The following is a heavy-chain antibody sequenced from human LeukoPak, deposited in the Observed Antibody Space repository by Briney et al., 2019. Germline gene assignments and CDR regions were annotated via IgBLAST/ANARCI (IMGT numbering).Heavy chain of an antibody. CDR1: GFTFSSYA. V-gene: IGHV3-23*01. Sequence: QPEGSLRLSCASSGFTFSSYAMSWVRQAPGKGLEWVSAIGGSGGSPYYADSVKGRFTISRDNSKNTLYLQLNSLRAEDTAVYYCAKDLWPYYDFWSGPFDYWGQGTLVTVSS. J-gene: IGHJ4*02. CDR2: IGGSGGSP. CDR3: AKDLWPYYDFWSGPFDY. D-gene: IGHD3-3*01.